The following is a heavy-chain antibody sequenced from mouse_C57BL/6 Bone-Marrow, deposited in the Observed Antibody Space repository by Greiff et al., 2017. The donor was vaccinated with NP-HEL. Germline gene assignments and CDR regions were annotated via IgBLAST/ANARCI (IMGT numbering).Heavy chain of an antibody. CDR2: IDPSDSYT. V-gene: IGHV1-69*01. CDR1: GYTFTSYW. J-gene: IGHJ2*01. D-gene: IGHD2-1*01. CDR3: ARLGRNYPYYFDY. Sequence: QVQLQQPGAELVMPGASVKLSCKASGYTFTSYWMHWVKQRPGQGLEWIGEIDPSDSYTNYNQKFKGKSTLPVDKSSSTAYMQLSSRTAEDAAVDYCARLGRNYPYYFDYWGQGTTLTVSS.